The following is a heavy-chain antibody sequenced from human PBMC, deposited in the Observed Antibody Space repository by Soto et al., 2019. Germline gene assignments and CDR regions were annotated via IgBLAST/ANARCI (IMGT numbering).Heavy chain of an antibody. CDR3: ARATDGSGSYYYFHN. V-gene: IGHV3-7*03. J-gene: IGHJ4*02. CDR1: GFTFSNYW. CDR2: INRDGSEK. D-gene: IGHD3-22*01. Sequence: PGGSLRLSCVASGFTFSNYWMSWVRQAPGKGLQWVANINRDGSEKYYVDSLKGRFTISRDNAENSLYLEMNTLRAEDTAVYYCARATDGSGSYYYFHNSGQGTMVTV.